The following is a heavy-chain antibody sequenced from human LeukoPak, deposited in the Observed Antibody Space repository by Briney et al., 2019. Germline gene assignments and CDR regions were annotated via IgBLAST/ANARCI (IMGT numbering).Heavy chain of an antibody. CDR3: ARLVWGSLTGYYFDY. J-gene: IGHJ4*02. CDR2: IYHSGST. V-gene: IGHV4-38-2*01. Sequence: PSETLSLTCAVSGYSISSGYYWGWIRQPPGKRLEWIGNIYHSGSTYYNPSLKSRVTISVDTSKNQFSLKLSSVTAADTAVYYCARLVWGSLTGYYFDYWGQGTLVTVSS. D-gene: IGHD3-16*01. CDR1: GYSISSGYY.